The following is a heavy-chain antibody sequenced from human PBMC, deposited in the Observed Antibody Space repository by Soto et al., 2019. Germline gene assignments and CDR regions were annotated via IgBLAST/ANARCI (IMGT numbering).Heavy chain of an antibody. CDR1: GISVSTSDYY. CDR3: ATYGAFAKYYFDY. J-gene: IGHJ4*02. V-gene: IGHV4-39*07. Sequence: PSETLSLTCTVSGISVSTSDYYWGWVRQPPGKGLDWIGCIYPSGTIFYNPSLNSRVTISLDMSTNQFSLRLNSVTAADTAVYYCATYGAFAKYYFDYWGRGALVTVSS. D-gene: IGHD2-8*01. CDR2: IYPSGTI.